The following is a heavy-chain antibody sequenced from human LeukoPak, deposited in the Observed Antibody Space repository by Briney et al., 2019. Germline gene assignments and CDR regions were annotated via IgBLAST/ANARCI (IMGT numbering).Heavy chain of an antibody. Sequence: ASVKVSCKASGYTFTSYGISWVRQAPGQGLEWMGWISGYNGNTNYAQKLQGRVTMTTDTSTSTAYMELRSLRSDDTAVYYCARPRGSSTRYYYMDVWGKGTTVTVSS. CDR3: ARPRGSSTRYYYMDV. D-gene: IGHD6-6*01. CDR2: ISGYNGNT. V-gene: IGHV1-18*01. CDR1: GYTFTSYG. J-gene: IGHJ6*03.